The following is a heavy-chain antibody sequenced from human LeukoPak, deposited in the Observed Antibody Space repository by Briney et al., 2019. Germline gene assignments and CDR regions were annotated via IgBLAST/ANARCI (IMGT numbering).Heavy chain of an antibody. V-gene: IGHV3-48*02. D-gene: IGHD3-3*01. J-gene: IGHJ4*02. CDR1: GFIFSSYS. CDR2: ISSSSDTI. Sequence: GGSLRLSCTASGFIFSSYSMNWVRQAPGKGLEWVSYISSSSDTINYADSVKGRFTISRDNAKNSLYLQMNSLRDVDTAVYYCAPNFWGGYLTDYWGQGTLVTVSS. CDR3: APNFWGGYLTDY.